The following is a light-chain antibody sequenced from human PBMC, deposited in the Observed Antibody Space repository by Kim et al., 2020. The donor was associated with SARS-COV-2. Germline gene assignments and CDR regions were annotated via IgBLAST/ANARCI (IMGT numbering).Light chain of an antibody. Sequence: GQSITISCTGTSSDIGRYTFVSWYQQHPGKAPKLVIYDVTSRPSGVSNRFSASKSGNTASLTISGLQAEDEADYYCISYTSSDTRVFGTGTKVTVL. V-gene: IGLV2-14*03. CDR1: SSDIGRYTF. J-gene: IGLJ1*01. CDR3: ISYTSSDTRV. CDR2: DVT.